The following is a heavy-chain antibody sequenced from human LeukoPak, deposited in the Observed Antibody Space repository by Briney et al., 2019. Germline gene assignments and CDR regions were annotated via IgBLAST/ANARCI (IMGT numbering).Heavy chain of an antibody. CDR3: AKDRRYSSSYDY. D-gene: IGHD6-13*01. Sequence: GGSLRLSCAASGVTLSSYAMSWARQAPGKGLEWVSAISGSGGSTYYADSVKGRFTISRDNSKNTLYLQMNSLRAEDTAVYYCAKDRRYSSSYDYWGQGTLVTVSS. CDR2: ISGSGGST. CDR1: GVTLSSYA. V-gene: IGHV3-23*01. J-gene: IGHJ4*02.